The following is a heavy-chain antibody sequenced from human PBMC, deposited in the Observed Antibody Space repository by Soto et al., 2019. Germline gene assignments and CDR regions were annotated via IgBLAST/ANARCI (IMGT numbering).Heavy chain of an antibody. CDR3: ARAYSSLANDAFVI. J-gene: IGHJ3*02. CDR1: GSVFTNNW. D-gene: IGHD6-13*01. V-gene: IGHV5-51*01. CDR2: IYPDDSDT. Sequence: GESLTISCKGSGSVFTNNWIGWVRQMPGKGLEWMRVIYPDDSDTRYSPSFQGQVTISADKSISTAYLQWRSLKASDTARYYCARAYSSLANDAFVIWGQGRMDTVS.